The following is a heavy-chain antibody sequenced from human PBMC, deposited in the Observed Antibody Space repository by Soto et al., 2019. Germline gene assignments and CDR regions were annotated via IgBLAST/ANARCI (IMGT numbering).Heavy chain of an antibody. J-gene: IGHJ4*02. CDR1: GGSIGTYY. Sequence: SETLSLTCTVSGGSIGTYYWSWIRQPPGKGLEWIGEIKDRGNTDYNPSLKSRVTISADTSKNQFSLKLNSVTAADTAVYYCARLGGSYAVPHFDYWGQGTPVTVSS. CDR2: IKDRGNT. V-gene: IGHV4-59*12. CDR3: ARLGGSYAVPHFDY. D-gene: IGHD1-26*01.